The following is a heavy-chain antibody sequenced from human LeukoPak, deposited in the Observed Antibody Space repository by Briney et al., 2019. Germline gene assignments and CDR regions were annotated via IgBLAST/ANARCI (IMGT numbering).Heavy chain of an antibody. Sequence: SETLSLTCTVSGASISSYYWNWIRQPPGKGLEWIGYVYYSGTTNYNPSLKSRVSMSVDTSKSQFSLKLTSVTAADTAVYYCARGVAEATWFDPWGQGTLVTVSS. J-gene: IGHJ5*02. CDR2: VYYSGTT. D-gene: IGHD6-19*01. CDR1: GASISSYY. CDR3: ARGVAEATWFDP. V-gene: IGHV4-59*01.